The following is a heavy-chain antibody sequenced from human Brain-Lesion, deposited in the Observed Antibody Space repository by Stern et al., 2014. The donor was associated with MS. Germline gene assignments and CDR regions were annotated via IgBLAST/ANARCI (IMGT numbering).Heavy chain of an antibody. Sequence: QFQLVQSGAEVKKPGASVKVSCKTSGYIFTGYYIHWVRQAPGQGLEWMAWINPNTGGTKYAQKVQGRVTMSRDTSLSTAYMELSSLTSDDTAVYYCARDQRGITICGVVTDYYYLGMDVWGQGTTVTVSS. CDR2: INPNTGGT. J-gene: IGHJ6*02. CDR1: GYIFTGYY. V-gene: IGHV1-2*02. D-gene: IGHD3-3*01. CDR3: ARDQRGITICGVVTDYYYLGMDV.